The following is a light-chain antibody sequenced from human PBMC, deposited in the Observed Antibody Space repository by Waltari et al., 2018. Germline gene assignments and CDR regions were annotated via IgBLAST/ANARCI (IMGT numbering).Light chain of an antibody. CDR2: AAS. CDR1: QGITSH. V-gene: IGKV1-9*01. J-gene: IGKJ2*01. CDR3: QQLNSYLYS. Sequence: DIQLTQPPSFLSASAGDRVTITCRASQGITSHLAWYQQKSGRAPNFLIYAASTLRRGVPSRFSGSGSGTVFTLTINDLQPEDFATYYCQQLNSYLYSFGQGTEVVMK.